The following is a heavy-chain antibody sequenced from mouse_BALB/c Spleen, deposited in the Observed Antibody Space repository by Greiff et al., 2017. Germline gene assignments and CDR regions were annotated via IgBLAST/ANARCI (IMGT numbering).Heavy chain of an antibody. CDR3: ARETTEHYAMDY. CDR1: GYTFTDYA. Sequence: VQLQQSGPELVRPGASVKISCKGSGYTFTDYAMHWVKQSHAKSLEWIGVISIYYDNTNYNQKFKGKATLTVDKSSSTAYMELARLTSEDSAIYYCARETTEHYAMDYWGQGTSVTVSS. J-gene: IGHJ4*01. V-gene: IGHV1-67*01. CDR2: ISIYYDNT. D-gene: IGHD1-1*01.